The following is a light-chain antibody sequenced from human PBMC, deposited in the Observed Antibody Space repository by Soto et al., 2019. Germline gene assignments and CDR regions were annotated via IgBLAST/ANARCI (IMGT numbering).Light chain of an antibody. CDR1: SSDIGAYDY. J-gene: IGLJ1*01. CDR3: FSFTTTGTHV. V-gene: IGLV2-14*01. CDR2: EVN. Sequence: QCVLTQPASVSGSPGQSITISCTGTSSDIGAYDYVSWFQQHPGKAPKLMISEVNNRPSGVSNRFSGSKSGNTAYLTISGLQVEDEAEYFCFSFTTTGTHVFGTGTKVTVL.